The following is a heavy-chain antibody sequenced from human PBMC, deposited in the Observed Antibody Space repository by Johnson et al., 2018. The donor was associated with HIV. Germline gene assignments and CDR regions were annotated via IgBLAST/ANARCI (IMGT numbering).Heavy chain of an antibody. CDR3: ARDRGRTSPFGVVIMDAFDI. J-gene: IGHJ3*02. D-gene: IGHD3-3*01. CDR2: INWNGGRT. CDR1: AFTVSSNY. Sequence: MQLVESGGGLVQPGGSLRLSCAASAFTVSSNYMNWVRQAPGQGLEWVSGINWNGGRTGYADSVKGRFTISRDNAKNSLYLQMNSLGAEDTALYYCARDRGRTSPFGVVIMDAFDIWGQGTMVTVSS. V-gene: IGHV3-20*04.